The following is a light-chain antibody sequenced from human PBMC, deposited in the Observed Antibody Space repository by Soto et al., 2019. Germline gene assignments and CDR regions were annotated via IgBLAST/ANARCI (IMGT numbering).Light chain of an antibody. CDR2: DVS. CDR1: SSDVGGYKY. J-gene: IGLJ2*01. CDR3: SSYTSSSALVV. V-gene: IGLV2-14*01. Sequence: QSALTQPASVSGSPGQSITISCTGTSSDVGGYKYVSWYQKHPGKAPKLMIYDVSNRPSGVSNRFSGSKSGNTASLTISGLQAEDEADYYCSSYTSSSALVVFGGGTKVTVL.